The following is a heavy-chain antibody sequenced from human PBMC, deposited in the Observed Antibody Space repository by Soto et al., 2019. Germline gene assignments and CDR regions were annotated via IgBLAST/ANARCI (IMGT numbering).Heavy chain of an antibody. CDR2: IYSGGST. CDR1: GFTVSSNY. Sequence: GGCLRLSYAAYGFTVSSNYLSWVRPAPRKGPAWVSVIYSGGSTYYADSVKGRFTISRDNSNNTLSPQMNSLRAEDTAAYSYARDPQLWFRDGLNYYGMDVWGQGT. D-gene: IGHD3-10*01. J-gene: IGHJ6*02. CDR3: ARDPQLWFRDGLNYYGMDV. V-gene: IGHV3-53*01.